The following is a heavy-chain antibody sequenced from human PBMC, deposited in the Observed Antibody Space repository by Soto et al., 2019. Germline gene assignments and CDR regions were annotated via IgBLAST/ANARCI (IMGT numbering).Heavy chain of an antibody. J-gene: IGHJ5*02. CDR3: ARDHRSGYSSSWYNWFDP. D-gene: IGHD6-13*01. CDR2: IIPILGIA. CDR1: GGTFSSYT. V-gene: IGHV1-69*08. Sequence: QVQLVQSGAEVKKPGSSVKVSYKASGGTFSSYTISWVRQAPGQGLEWMGRIIPILGIANYAQKFQGRVTITADKSTSTAYMELSSLRSEDTAVYYCARDHRSGYSSSWYNWFDPWGQGTLVTVSS.